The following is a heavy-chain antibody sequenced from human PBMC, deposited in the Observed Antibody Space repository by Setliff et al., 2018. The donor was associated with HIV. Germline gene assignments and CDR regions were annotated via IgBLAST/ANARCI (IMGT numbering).Heavy chain of an antibody. J-gene: IGHJ3*02. D-gene: IGHD1-20*01. Sequence: QPGGSLRLSCVASGFPFSTYWMSWVRQAPGKGLEWVANIKQDGSEKHYADSVKGRLTISGDNAKNSLYLQMDSLRVEDTAVYYCAKDITGGFDAFDIWGQGTMVTVSS. CDR2: IKQDGSEK. CDR3: AKDITGGFDAFDI. CDR1: GFPFSTYW. V-gene: IGHV3-7*03.